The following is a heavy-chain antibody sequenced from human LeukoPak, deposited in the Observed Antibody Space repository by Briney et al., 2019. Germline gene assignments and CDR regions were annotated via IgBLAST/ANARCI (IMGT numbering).Heavy chain of an antibody. D-gene: IGHD2-15*01. CDR2: ISSSSSYI. J-gene: IGHJ4*02. CDR1: GFTFSSYS. CDR3: ARELPFDY. V-gene: IGHV3-21*01. Sequence: GGSLRLSCAASGFTFSSYSMNWVRQAPGKGLEWVSSISSSSSYIYYADSVRGRFTISRDNSKNTLYLQMNSLRAEDTAVYYCARELPFDYWGQGTLVTVSS.